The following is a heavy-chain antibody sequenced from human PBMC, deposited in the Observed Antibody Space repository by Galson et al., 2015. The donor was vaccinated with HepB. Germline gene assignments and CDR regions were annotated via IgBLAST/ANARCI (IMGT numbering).Heavy chain of an antibody. CDR2: IYPGGST. Sequence: SETLSLTCVVYGGSLSNYYWNWVRQPPGKGLEWLGEIYPGGSTKYNPSLKSRLTISVDTSKNQFSLNVSSVTAADTAVYYCARGLGITSYWGQGTLVTVSS. J-gene: IGHJ4*02. V-gene: IGHV4-34*01. D-gene: IGHD7-27*01. CDR1: GGSLSNYY. CDR3: ARGLGITSY.